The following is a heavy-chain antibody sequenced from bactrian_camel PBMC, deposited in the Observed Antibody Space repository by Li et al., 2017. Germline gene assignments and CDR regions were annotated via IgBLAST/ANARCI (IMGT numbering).Heavy chain of an antibody. J-gene: IGHJ4*01. CDR3: AARSRPGVVPPLAESSYNI. Sequence: QLVESGGGLVQPGGSLRLSCAASGFTFSSYYMSWVRQAPGKEREGVAAHRVGDTYYADSVKGRFPISQDNDQSTLYLQMDSLKPEGTAMYYCAARSRPGVVPPLAESSYNIWGQGTQVTVSS. CDR2: HRVGDT. CDR1: GFTFSSYY. D-gene: IGHD2*01. V-gene: IGHV3S28*01.